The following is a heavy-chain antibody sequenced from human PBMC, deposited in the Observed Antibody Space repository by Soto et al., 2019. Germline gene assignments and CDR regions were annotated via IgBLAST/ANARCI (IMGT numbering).Heavy chain of an antibody. CDR2: INPNSGGT. D-gene: IGHD6-19*01. CDR1: GYTFTGYY. Sequence: ASVKVSCTASGYTFTGYYMHWVRQAPGQGLEWMGWINPNSGGTNYAQKFQGWVTMARDTSISTAYMELSRLRSADTAVYYCARGSRAVADGMDVWGQGTTVTVSS. V-gene: IGHV1-2*04. J-gene: IGHJ6*02. CDR3: ARGSRAVADGMDV.